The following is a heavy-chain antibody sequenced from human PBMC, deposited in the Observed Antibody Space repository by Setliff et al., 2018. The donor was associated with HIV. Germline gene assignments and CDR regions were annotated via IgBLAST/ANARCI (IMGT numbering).Heavy chain of an antibody. CDR3: VRQGLTMNRGVPAPILYYLDY. V-gene: IGHV4-39*01. CDR1: GGSFRSSRYY. Sequence: SETLSLTCTVSGGSFRSSRYYWGWIRQHPGKGLEWIGNIHYGGFFWYSPSLKSRVTISVDTSKNQFSLKLSSVTSADTAVYYCVRQGLTMNRGVPAPILYYLDYWGQGILVTVSS. D-gene: IGHD3-10*01. CDR2: IHYGGFF. J-gene: IGHJ4*02.